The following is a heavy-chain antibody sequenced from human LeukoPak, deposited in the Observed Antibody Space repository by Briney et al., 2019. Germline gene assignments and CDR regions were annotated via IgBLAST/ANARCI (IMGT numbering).Heavy chain of an antibody. CDR2: LNRGGDTT. D-gene: IGHD6-6*01. V-gene: IGHV3-74*01. CDR1: GFTFSSYM. CDR3: AKETSSSPAFDI. J-gene: IGHJ3*02. Sequence: GGSLTLSCAASGFTFSSYMMHWVRQAPGKGLVWVSRLNRGGDTTTYADSVKGRFTISRDNAKNTLYLQMSSLRAEDTAVYYCAKETSSSPAFDIWGQGTMVTVSP.